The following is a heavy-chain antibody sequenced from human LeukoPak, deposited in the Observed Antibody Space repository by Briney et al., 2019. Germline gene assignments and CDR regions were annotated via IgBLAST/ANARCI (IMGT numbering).Heavy chain of an antibody. CDR1: GFTFNNHA. V-gene: IGHV3-23*01. D-gene: IGHD3-3*01. CDR2: VGPSGGDP. CDR3: AKNPKAVTISGVPSQGY. J-gene: IGHJ4*02. Sequence: GSLRLSCVGSGFTFNNHAMSWVRQAPGKGLEWVSAVGPSGGDPYYADSVRGRFTISRDNSRNTLYLEADNLRPEDTATYYCAKNPKAVTISGVPSQGYWGQGTLVTVSS.